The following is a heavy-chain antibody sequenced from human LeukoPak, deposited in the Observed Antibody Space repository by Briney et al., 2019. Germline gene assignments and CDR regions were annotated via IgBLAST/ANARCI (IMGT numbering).Heavy chain of an antibody. D-gene: IGHD5-18*01. J-gene: IGHJ6*02. CDR3: ASRSLRGYSYGVYYFSMDV. CDR1: GFTVNINY. CDR2: TYSDDRT. V-gene: IGHV3-53*01. Sequence: PGGSLRLSCAASGFTVNINYISWVRQAPGKGLEWVSLTYSDDRTYYADSVKGRFTISRDRSKNTLFLQMYSLRVEDTAVYYCASRSLRGYSYGVYYFSMDVWGQGTTVTVSS.